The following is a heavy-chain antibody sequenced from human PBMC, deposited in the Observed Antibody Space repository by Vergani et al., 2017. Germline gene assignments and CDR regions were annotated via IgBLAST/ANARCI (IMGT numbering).Heavy chain of an antibody. CDR2: ISSSSSYI. J-gene: IGHJ4*02. CDR3: ARDGGIFGVVMNLFDV. CDR1: GFTFSSYS. V-gene: IGHV3-21*01. Sequence: EVQLVESGGGLVKPGGSLRLSCAASGFTFSSYSMNWVRQAPGKGLEWVSSISSSSSYIYYADSVKGRFTIPRDNAKNSMYLQMNSLRAEDTAVYYCARDGGIFGVVMNLFDVWGQGTLVTVSS. D-gene: IGHD3-3*01.